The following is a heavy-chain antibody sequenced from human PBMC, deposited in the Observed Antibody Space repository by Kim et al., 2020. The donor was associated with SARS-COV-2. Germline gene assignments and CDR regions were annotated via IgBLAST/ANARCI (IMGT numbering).Heavy chain of an antibody. D-gene: IGHD3-9*01. CDR1: GGSISSYY. J-gene: IGHJ6*02. Sequence: SETLSLTCTVSGGSISSYYWSWIRQPPGKGLEWIGYIYYSGSTNYNPSLKSRVTISVDTSKNQFSLKLSSVTAADTAVYYCARGRLRYFDWLLQPYYYGMDVWGQGTTVTVSS. CDR2: IYYSGST. CDR3: ARGRLRYFDWLLQPYYYGMDV. V-gene: IGHV4-59*01.